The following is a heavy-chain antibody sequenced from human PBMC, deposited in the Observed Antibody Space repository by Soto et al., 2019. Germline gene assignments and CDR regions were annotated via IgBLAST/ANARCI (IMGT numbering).Heavy chain of an antibody. D-gene: IGHD3-10*01. J-gene: IGHJ4*02. CDR3: ARDAMVRGVILRHYFDY. Sequence: QVQLVQSGAEVKKPGSSVKVSCKASGGTFSSYAIGWVRQAPGQGLEWMGGIIPIFGTANYAQKFQGRVTITADKATSTAYMELSSLRSEDTAVYYCARDAMVRGVILRHYFDYWGQGTLVTVSS. CDR2: IIPIFGTA. CDR1: GGTFSSYA. V-gene: IGHV1-69*06.